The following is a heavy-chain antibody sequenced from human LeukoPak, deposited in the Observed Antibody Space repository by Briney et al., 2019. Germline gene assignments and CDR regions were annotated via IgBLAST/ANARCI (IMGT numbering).Heavy chain of an antibody. CDR3: ASFGVAVA. V-gene: IGHV3-23*01. J-gene: IGHJ5*02. CDR1: GFTFSSYA. CDR2: VSGSGDNT. D-gene: IGHD2-21*01. Sequence: PGGSLRLSCAASGFTFSSYAMNWVRQAPGKGLEWVSSVSGSGDNTYYADSVKGRFTISRDNSKNTLYLQMNSLRAEDTAVYYCASFGVAVAWGQGTLVTVSS.